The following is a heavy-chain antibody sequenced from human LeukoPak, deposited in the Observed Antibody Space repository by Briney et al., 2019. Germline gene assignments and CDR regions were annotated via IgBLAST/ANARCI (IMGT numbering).Heavy chain of an antibody. CDR2: INKEGNEE. CDR1: GFPFKDYW. V-gene: IGHV3-7*01. J-gene: IGHJ6*02. CDR3: ATYKNWVAGDV. Sequence: PGGSLRLSCPASGFPFKDYWMSWVRQAPGKGPEWVANINKEGNEEHFVDSVKGRFTVSRDNAKNSLFLQMNSLRVEDTAVYYCATYKNWVAGDVWGQGTTVSVSS. D-gene: IGHD7-27*01.